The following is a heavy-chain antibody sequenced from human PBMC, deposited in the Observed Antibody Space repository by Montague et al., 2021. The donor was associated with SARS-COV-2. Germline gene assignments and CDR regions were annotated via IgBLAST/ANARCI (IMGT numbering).Heavy chain of an antibody. Sequence: TLSLTCSLSGGSISSGGFYWGWIRQPPGKGLEWIGHIFHTGTTHYSPSLKSRVFISVDRSKNQFSLTLNSVTAADTAVYYCARLKVATSGGWNCFDSWGQGTLVTVSS. CDR2: IFHTGTT. D-gene: IGHD2-2*01. V-gene: IGHV4-30-2*01. J-gene: IGHJ5*01. CDR1: GGSISSGGFY. CDR3: ARLKVATSGGWNCFDS.